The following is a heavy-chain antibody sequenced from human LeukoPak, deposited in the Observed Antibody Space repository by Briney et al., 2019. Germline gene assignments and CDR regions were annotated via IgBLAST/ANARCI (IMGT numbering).Heavy chain of an antibody. CDR3: ARVSNYDILTGYPNWFDP. D-gene: IGHD3-9*01. J-gene: IGHJ5*02. Sequence: SETLSLTCTVSGGSISSYYWSWIRQPPGKGLEWIGYIYYSGSTNYNPSLKSRVTISADTSKNQFSLKLSSVTAADTAVYYCARVSNYDILTGYPNWFDPWGQGTLVTVSS. V-gene: IGHV4-59*01. CDR1: GGSISSYY. CDR2: IYYSGST.